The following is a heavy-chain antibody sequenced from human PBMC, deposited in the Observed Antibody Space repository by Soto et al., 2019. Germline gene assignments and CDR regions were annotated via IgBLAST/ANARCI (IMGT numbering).Heavy chain of an antibody. CDR2: IIPVFGTP. D-gene: IGHD3-22*01. V-gene: IGHV1-69*12. CDR3: ARGDATKIVVPTSYGMDV. CDR1: GGSLSNYG. J-gene: IGHJ6*02. Sequence: QVQLVQSGAEVKKPGSSVKVSCKASGGSLSNYGISWVRQAPGQGLEWMGAIIPVFGTPNYAQKFQDRVTITADESTNTVYMEVRSLTSENTAVYYCARGDATKIVVPTSYGMDVWGQGTTVTVSS.